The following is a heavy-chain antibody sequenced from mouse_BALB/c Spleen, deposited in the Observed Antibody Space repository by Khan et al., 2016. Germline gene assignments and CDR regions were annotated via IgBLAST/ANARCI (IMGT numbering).Heavy chain of an antibody. Sequence: VQLQQSGTVLARPGASVKMSCKASDYTFTRYWMHWVKQRPGQGLEWIGAVYPGNSDTSYNQKFKGKAKLTAVTSSSTAYMELSSLTNEDSAVSDCTNFYGSYYGSLDWWGPGTSVTVSS. CDR3: TNFYGSYYGSLDW. CDR2: VYPGNSDT. CDR1: DYTFTRYW. D-gene: IGHD1-1*01. V-gene: IGHV1-5*01. J-gene: IGHJ4*01.